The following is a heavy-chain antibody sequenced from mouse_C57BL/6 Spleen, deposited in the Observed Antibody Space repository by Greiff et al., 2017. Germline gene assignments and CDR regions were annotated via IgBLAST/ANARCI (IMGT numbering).Heavy chain of an antibody. CDR2: ISAGGGYT. CDR3: ARDPDLGQEFAY. V-gene: IGHV5-4*01. J-gene: IGHJ3*01. D-gene: IGHD3-3*01. CDR1: GFTFSSYA. Sequence: EVKLVESGGGLVKPGGSLKLSCAASGFTFSSYAMSWVRQTPEKRLEWVATISAGGGYTYYPDNVKGRFTISRDNAKNNLYLQMSHLTSEDTAMYYCARDPDLGQEFAYWGQGTLVTVSA.